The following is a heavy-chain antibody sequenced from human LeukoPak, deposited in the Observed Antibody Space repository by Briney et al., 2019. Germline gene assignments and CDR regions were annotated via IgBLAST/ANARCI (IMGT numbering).Heavy chain of an antibody. D-gene: IGHD3-3*01. CDR2: IWYDGSNK. J-gene: IGHJ6*02. Sequence: GGSLRLSCAASGFTFSSYGMHWVRQAPGKGLEWVAVIWYDGSNKYYADSVKGRFTISRGNAKNSLYLQMNSLRAEDTAVYYCARDVTIFGVVIIPYYGMDVWGQGTTVTVSS. V-gene: IGHV3-33*01. CDR1: GFTFSSYG. CDR3: ARDVTIFGVVIIPYYGMDV.